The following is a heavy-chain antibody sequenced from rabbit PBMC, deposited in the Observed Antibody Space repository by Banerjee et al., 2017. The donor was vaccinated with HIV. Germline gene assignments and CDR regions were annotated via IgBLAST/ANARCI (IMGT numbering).Heavy chain of an antibody. CDR3: ARDLAGVIGWNFGL. CDR2: ITYGGSA. CDR1: GFDFSTYG. Sequence: QEQLVESGGGLVQPGGSLKLSCKASGFDFSTYGVNWVRQAPGKGLEWIGYITYGGSASEGRGVMGRFTTPRHNAQNTVDLQMNSLTAADTATYFCARDLAGVIGWNFGLWGPGTLVTVS. J-gene: IGHJ4*01. V-gene: IGHV1S8*01. D-gene: IGHD4-1*01.